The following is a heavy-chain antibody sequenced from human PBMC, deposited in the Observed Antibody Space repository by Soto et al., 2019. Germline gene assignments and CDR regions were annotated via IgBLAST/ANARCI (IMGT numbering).Heavy chain of an antibody. Sequence: QVQLQESGPGLVKPSQTLSLTCTVSGGSISSGDYYWSWIRQPPGKGLEWIGYIYYSGSTYYNPSLMSRVTISVDPSKNQFSLKLSSVTAADTAVYYCARLGWELTPNGGTDYWGQGTLVTVSS. D-gene: IGHD1-26*01. J-gene: IGHJ4*02. V-gene: IGHV4-30-4*01. CDR3: ARLGWELTPNGGTDY. CDR1: GGSISSGDYY. CDR2: IYYSGST.